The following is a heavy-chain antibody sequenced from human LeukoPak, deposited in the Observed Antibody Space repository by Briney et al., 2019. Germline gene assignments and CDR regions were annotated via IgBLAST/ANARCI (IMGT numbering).Heavy chain of an antibody. V-gene: IGHV1-69*04. D-gene: IGHD3-22*01. CDR1: GGTFSSYA. Sequence: ASVKVSCKASGGTFSSYAISWVRQAHGQGLEWMGRIIPILGIANYAQKFQGRVTITADKSTSTAYMELSSLRSEDTAVYYCACRDYYDSQPFDYWGQGTLVTVSS. CDR3: ACRDYYDSQPFDY. CDR2: IIPILGIA. J-gene: IGHJ4*02.